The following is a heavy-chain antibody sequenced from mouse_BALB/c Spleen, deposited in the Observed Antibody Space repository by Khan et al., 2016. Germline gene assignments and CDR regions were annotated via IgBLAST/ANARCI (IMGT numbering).Heavy chain of an antibody. CDR1: GYSITSGYY. V-gene: IGHV3-6*02. CDR3: ARFLFPYFDY. CDR2: ISYAGSN. Sequence: EVQLVESGPGLVKPSQSLSLTCSVTGYSITSGYYWNWIRQFPGNKLEWMGYISYAGSNNYNPSLKNRISITRVTSKYKCILSLNSVTAEDTATYDCARFLFPYFDYGGQGTTLTVSS. J-gene: IGHJ2*01. D-gene: IGHD2-3*01.